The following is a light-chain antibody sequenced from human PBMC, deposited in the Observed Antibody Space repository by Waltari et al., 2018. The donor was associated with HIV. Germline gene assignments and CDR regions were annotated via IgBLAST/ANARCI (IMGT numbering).Light chain of an antibody. CDR2: AAF. J-gene: IGKJ3*01. V-gene: IGKV1-12*01. Sequence: DIQMPQSPSSVPAFVGDNLTIPCRASHGIRSWYVCYQQKPGNPPKLLLHAAFNWQSGVPPRSSGSGSATDVTPTTSGLQPEDVATYYCQQAYSSPFPFGPGTTVHIK. CDR3: QQAYSSPFP. CDR1: HGIRSW.